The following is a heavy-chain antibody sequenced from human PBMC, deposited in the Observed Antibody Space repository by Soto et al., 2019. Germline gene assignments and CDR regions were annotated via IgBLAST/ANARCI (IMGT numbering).Heavy chain of an antibody. Sequence: QVQLVESGGGVVQPGRSLRLSCAASGFTFSSYGMHWVRQAPGKGLEWVAVISYDGSNKYYADSVKGRFTISRDNSKNTLYLQMNSLRAEDTAVYYCAKDHYRGGRDIYYYYGMDVWGQGTTVTVSS. CDR2: ISYDGSNK. CDR3: AKDHYRGGRDIYYYYGMDV. J-gene: IGHJ6*02. V-gene: IGHV3-30*18. CDR1: GFTFSSYG. D-gene: IGHD1-26*01.